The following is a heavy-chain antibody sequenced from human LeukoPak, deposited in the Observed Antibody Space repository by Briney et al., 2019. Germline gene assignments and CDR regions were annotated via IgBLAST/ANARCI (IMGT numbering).Heavy chain of an antibody. CDR1: GFTFSNFA. CDR3: AREWDQGYYDSSGYCLSYGMYV. CDR2: ISYDGSIK. J-gene: IGHJ6*02. D-gene: IGHD3-22*01. Sequence: PGRSLRLSCAASGFTFSNFAMHWVRQAPGKGLEWVAVISYDGSIKYYADFVKGRFTISRDNSKNTLYLQMNSRRAEDTAVYYCAREWDQGYYDSSGYCLSYGMYVWGQGTTVTVSS. V-gene: IGHV3-30*04.